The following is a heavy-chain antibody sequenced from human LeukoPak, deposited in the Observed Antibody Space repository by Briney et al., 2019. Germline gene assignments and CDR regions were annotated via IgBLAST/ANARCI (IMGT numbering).Heavy chain of an antibody. CDR1: GFTFDDYA. CDR2: ISWNSGSI. J-gene: IGHJ4*02. CDR3: ASGTYYYGSGSYYKLDY. V-gene: IGHV3-9*01. Sequence: GGSLRLSCAASGFTFDDYAMHWVRQAPGKGLEWVSGISWNSGSIGYADSVKGRFTISRDNAKNSLYLQMNSLRAEDTALYYCASGTYYYGSGSYYKLDYWGQGTLVTVSS. D-gene: IGHD3-10*01.